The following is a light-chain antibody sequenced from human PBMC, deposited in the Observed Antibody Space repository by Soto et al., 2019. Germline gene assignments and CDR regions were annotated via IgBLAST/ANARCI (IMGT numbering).Light chain of an antibody. Sequence: QSVLTQPASVSGSPGQSITISCTGTSSDVGSYNLVSWYQQYPGKAPKVMIYEGNRRPSGVSDRFSGSKSGNTASLTISGLQAEDEADYYCCSYTGSSTVLFGGGTKLTVL. CDR1: SSDVGSYNL. V-gene: IGLV2-23*01. CDR2: EGN. J-gene: IGLJ3*02. CDR3: CSYTGSSTVL.